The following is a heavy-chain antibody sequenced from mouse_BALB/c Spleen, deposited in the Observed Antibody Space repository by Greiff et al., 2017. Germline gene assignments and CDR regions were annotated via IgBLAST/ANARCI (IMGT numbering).Heavy chain of an antibody. Sequence: EVKLMESGPGLVKPSQSLSLTCSVTGYSITSGYYWNWIRQFPGNKLEWMGYISYDGSNNYNPSLKNRISITRDTSKNQFFLKLNSVTTEDTATYYCARGSTVYAMDYWGQGTSVTVSS. D-gene: IGHD1-1*01. J-gene: IGHJ4*01. V-gene: IGHV3-6*02. CDR1: GYSITSGYY. CDR3: ARGSTVYAMDY. CDR2: ISYDGSN.